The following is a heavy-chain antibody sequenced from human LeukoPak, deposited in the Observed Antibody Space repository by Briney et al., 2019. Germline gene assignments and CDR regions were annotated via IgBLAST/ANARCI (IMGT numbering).Heavy chain of an antibody. Sequence: GGSLRLSCAASGFTFSSYGMHWVRQAPGKGLEWVAVIWYDGSNKYYADSVKGRFTVSRDNSKNTLYVQMNSLRPEDTAVYYCARGCEPFDYWGQGSLVTVSS. D-gene: IGHD1-14*01. V-gene: IGHV3-33*01. CDR3: ARGCEPFDY. J-gene: IGHJ4*02. CDR1: GFTFSSYG. CDR2: IWYDGSNK.